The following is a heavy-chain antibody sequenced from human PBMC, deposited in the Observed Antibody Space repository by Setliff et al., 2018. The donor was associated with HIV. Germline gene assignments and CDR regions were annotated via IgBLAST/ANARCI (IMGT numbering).Heavy chain of an antibody. CDR1: GGSFSGYY. J-gene: IGHJ2*01. D-gene: IGHD4-17*01. Sequence: TLSLTCAVYGGSFSGYYWSWIRQPPGKGLEWIGEINHSGSTNYNPSLKSRVTISVDTSKNQFSLKLSSVTAADTAVYYCARGLGRYGVQTRYFDLWGRGTLVTVSS. CDR3: ARGLGRYGVQTRYFDL. CDR2: INHSGST. V-gene: IGHV4-34*01.